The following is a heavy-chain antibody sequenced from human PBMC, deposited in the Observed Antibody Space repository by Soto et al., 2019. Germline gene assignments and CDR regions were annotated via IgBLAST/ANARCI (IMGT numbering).Heavy chain of an antibody. J-gene: IGHJ6*02. CDR3: AKDMRSTMVRGVILYYYGMDV. CDR1: EGNIRNLG. CDR2: ISYDGSNK. D-gene: IGHD3-10*01. Sequence: WGPLRLRWGVAEGNIRNLGGRRIIQKQRKVLERVAVISYDGSNKYYADSVKGRFTISRDNSKNTLYLQMNSLRAEDTAVYYCAKDMRSTMVRGVILYYYGMDVWGQGTTVTVSS. V-gene: IGHV3-30*18.